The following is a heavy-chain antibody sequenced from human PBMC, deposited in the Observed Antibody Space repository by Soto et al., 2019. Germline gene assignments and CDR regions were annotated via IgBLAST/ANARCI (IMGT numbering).Heavy chain of an antibody. V-gene: IGHV4-39*01. Sequence: PSETLSLTCTVSGGSISSSSYYWGWIRQPPGKGLEWIGSIYYSGSTYYNPSLKSRVTISVDTSKNQFSLKLSSVTAADTAVYYCAAGYYYGSGSPLDAFDIWGQGTMVT. CDR2: IYYSGST. J-gene: IGHJ3*02. CDR1: GGSISSSSYY. CDR3: AAGYYYGSGSPLDAFDI. D-gene: IGHD3-10*01.